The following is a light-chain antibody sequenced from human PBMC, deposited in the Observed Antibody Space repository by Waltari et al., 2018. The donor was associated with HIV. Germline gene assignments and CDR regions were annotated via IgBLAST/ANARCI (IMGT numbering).Light chain of an antibody. J-gene: IGKJ3*01. CDR1: QSVSSSY. CDR2: GES. Sequence: EIVLTQSPGTLSLSPGERATLSCRASQSVSSSYLAWYQQKPGQAPRLRSYGESSRATGIPDRFSGSGSGTDFTLSISRLEPEDFAVYYCQQYGSSPGFTFGPGTKVDIK. V-gene: IGKV3-20*01. CDR3: QQYGSSPGFT.